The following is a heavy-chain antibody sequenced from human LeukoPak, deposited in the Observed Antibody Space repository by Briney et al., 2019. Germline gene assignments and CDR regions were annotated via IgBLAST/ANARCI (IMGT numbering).Heavy chain of an antibody. CDR2: IYYSGST. D-gene: IGHD2-15*01. J-gene: IGHJ5*02. Sequence: SETLSLTCTVSGGSISSSSYYWSWIRQPPGKGLEWIGYIYYSGSTNYNPSLKSRVTISVDTSKNQFSLKLSSVTAADTAVYYCARGVVAATGWFDPWGQGTLVTVSS. CDR1: GGSISSSSYY. V-gene: IGHV4-61*01. CDR3: ARGVVAATGWFDP.